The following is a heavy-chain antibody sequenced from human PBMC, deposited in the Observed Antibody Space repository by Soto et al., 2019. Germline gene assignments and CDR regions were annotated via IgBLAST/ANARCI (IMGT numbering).Heavy chain of an antibody. J-gene: IGHJ6*02. V-gene: IGHV4-34*01. Sequence: SETLSLTCAVYGGSFSGYYWSWIRQPPGKGLEWIGEINHSGSTNYNPSLRSRVTISVGTSKNQFSLKLSSVTAADTAVYYCARGVSYYDSSGYYYSDYYGMDVWGQGTTVTVSS. D-gene: IGHD3-22*01. CDR2: INHSGST. CDR3: ARGVSYYDSSGYYYSDYYGMDV. CDR1: GGSFSGYY.